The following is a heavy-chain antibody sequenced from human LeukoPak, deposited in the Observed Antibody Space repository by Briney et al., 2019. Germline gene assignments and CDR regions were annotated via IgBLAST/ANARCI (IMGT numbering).Heavy chain of an antibody. CDR2: INPNSGGT. CDR1: GYTFTGYY. CDR3: ARDGWELRTGIDY. Sequence: PGASVKVSCKASGYTFTGYYMHWVRQAPGQGLEWMGWINPNSGGTNYAQKFQGRVTMTRDTSISTAYMELSRLRSDDTAVYYCARDGWELRTGIDYWGQGTLVTVTS. J-gene: IGHJ4*02. V-gene: IGHV1-2*02. D-gene: IGHD1-26*01.